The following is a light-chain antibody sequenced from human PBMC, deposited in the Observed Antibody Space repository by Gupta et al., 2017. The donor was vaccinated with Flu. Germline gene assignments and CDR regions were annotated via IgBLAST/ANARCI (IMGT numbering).Light chain of an antibody. V-gene: IGLV2-14*01. Sequence: QSITISCTGTSSDVGGYNYVSWYQQHPGKVPKLMIYEVSNRPSGVSYRFSGSKSGNTASLTISGLQAEDEADYYCSSYTSSNTIFGGGTKLTVL. CDR2: EVS. J-gene: IGLJ2*01. CDR3: SSYTSSNTI. CDR1: SSDVGGYNY.